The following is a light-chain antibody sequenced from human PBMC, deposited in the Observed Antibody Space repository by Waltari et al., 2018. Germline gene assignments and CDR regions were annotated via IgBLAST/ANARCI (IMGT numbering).Light chain of an antibody. CDR2: RTS. Sequence: EIVLTQSPGTLSLSPGERATLSCRASQRVSSLSLTWYQQKAGQAPRLRSYRTSSRATGIPDRLSGSGSGTYFTLTISRLQPEDFAIYYCQQYDGIVVTFGGGTKVEI. CDR1: QRVSSLS. V-gene: IGKV3-20*01. CDR3: QQYDGIVVT. J-gene: IGKJ4*01.